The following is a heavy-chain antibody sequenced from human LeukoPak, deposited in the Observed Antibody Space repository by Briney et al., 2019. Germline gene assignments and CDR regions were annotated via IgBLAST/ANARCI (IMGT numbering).Heavy chain of an antibody. Sequence: ASVKVSCKASGYTFFTSYYIHWVRQAPGQGIEWMGIINPSGGSTNYAQKFQGRVTMTRDTSTRSVYMELSSLRSEDTAVYYCAREVAGDNYFDYWGQGTLVTVSS. CDR1: GYTFFTSYY. V-gene: IGHV1-46*03. D-gene: IGHD2-15*01. CDR2: INPSGGST. CDR3: AREVAGDNYFDY. J-gene: IGHJ4*02.